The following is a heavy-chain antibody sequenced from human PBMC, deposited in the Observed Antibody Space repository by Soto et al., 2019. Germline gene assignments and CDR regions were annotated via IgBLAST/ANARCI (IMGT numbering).Heavy chain of an antibody. CDR3: ARGEQYSGRIFDY. CDR2: TYYRSKWYY. V-gene: IGHV6-1*01. Sequence: RSLTCAITGDSVSSNSAGWSWVRQSPSRGLEWLGRTYYRSKWYYEYAVSVRGRITINPDTSKNQYSLQLNSVTPEDTAVYFCARGEQYSGRIFDYWGQGTLVTVSS. D-gene: IGHD1-26*01. CDR1: GDSVSSNSAG. J-gene: IGHJ4*01.